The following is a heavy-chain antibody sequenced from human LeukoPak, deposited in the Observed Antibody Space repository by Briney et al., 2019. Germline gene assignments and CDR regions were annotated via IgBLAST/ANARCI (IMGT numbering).Heavy chain of an antibody. CDR1: GGSISSSSYY. CDR3: ARLPKSSVSLPVFDY. J-gene: IGHJ4*02. Sequence: PSETLSLTCTVSGGSISSSSYYWGWIRQPPGKGLEWIGRIYYSGSTYYNPSLQSRVTISVDTSKNQFSLKLSSVTAADTAVYYCARLPKSSVSLPVFDYWGQGTLVTVSS. CDR2: IYYSGST. V-gene: IGHV4-39*01.